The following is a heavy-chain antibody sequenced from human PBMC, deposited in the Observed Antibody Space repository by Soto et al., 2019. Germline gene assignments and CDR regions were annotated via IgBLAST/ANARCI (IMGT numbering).Heavy chain of an antibody. V-gene: IGHV3-30*18. Sequence: GGSLRLSCAASGFTFSSYGMHWVRQAPGKGLEWVAVISYDGSNKYYADSVKGRFTISRENSKKTLYLQMNSLEAEDTAVYYCAKWDCSSTSCYYIDYWGQGTLVTVSS. CDR1: GFTFSSYG. D-gene: IGHD2-2*01. CDR2: ISYDGSNK. CDR3: AKWDCSSTSCYYIDY. J-gene: IGHJ4*02.